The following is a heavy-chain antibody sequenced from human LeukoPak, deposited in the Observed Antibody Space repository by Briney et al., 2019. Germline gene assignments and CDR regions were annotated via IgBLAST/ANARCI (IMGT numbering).Heavy chain of an antibody. D-gene: IGHD1-1*01. CDR1: VFTFSVYY. CDR2: LRPDGKST. CDR3: VAYNWNYPDY. J-gene: IGHJ4*02. Sequence: GGSLRLSCAASVFTFSVYYMYWVRQAPEAGVVWVSRLRPDGKSTAYADSVKGRFTISRDNGKNTLYLQVNSLRAEDTAVYYCVAYNWNYPDYWGKGTLLTVSS. V-gene: IGHV3-74*01.